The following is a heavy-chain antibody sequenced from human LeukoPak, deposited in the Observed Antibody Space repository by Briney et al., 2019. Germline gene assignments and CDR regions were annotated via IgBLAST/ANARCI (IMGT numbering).Heavy chain of an antibody. CDR1: GYSFTSYW. D-gene: IGHD5-18*01. V-gene: IGHV5-51*01. CDR3: ARRGRYSYGSYFDY. J-gene: IGHJ4*02. CDR2: IYPGDSDT. Sequence: GESLKISCKGSGYSFTSYWIVWVRQVAGKGLEWMGIIYPGDSDTAYSPSFQGQVTVPADKSITTAYLQWSSLKASDTAMYYCARRGRYSYGSYFDYWGQGTLVTVSS.